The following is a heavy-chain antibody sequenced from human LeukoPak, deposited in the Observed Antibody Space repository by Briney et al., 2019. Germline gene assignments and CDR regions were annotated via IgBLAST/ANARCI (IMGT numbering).Heavy chain of an antibody. D-gene: IGHD3-16*01. CDR3: AKEAGWGLRLGEGWFDP. Sequence: PGGSLRLSCAASGFTFSSYGMHWVRQAPGKGLEWVAFIRYDGSNKYYADSVKGRFTISRDNSKNTLYLQMNSLRAEDTAVYYCAKEAGWGLRLGEGWFDPWGQGTLVTVSS. CDR2: IRYDGSNK. V-gene: IGHV3-30*02. J-gene: IGHJ5*02. CDR1: GFTFSSYG.